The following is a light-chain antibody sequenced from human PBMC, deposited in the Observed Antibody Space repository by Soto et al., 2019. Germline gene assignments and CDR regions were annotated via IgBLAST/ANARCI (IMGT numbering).Light chain of an antibody. CDR3: QQTYSTPWT. CDR2: AAS. Sequence: DIHMTQSPSSLYASVGDRVSITCRASQSIDNCLNWFQQKPGKAPNLLIYAASSLQSGVPSRFSGSGSGTDFTLTISSLQPGDFATYYCQQTYSTPWTFGQGTKVDIK. J-gene: IGKJ1*01. V-gene: IGKV1-39*01. CDR1: QSIDNC.